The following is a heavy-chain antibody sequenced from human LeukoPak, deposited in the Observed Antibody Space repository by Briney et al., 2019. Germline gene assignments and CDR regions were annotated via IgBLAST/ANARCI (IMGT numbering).Heavy chain of an antibody. CDR3: ARYPNMVRGVPNCFDP. D-gene: IGHD3-10*01. CDR2: TSAYNGNT. Sequence: ASVKDSCMATRYTFTSYGISAVRPAPGRGGEWMGWTSAYNGNTNCEQKLQGRLTITTDNYTNTAYMELRSLRSDDTAVYYRARYPNMVRGVPNCFDPWGQGTLVTVSS. J-gene: IGHJ5*02. V-gene: IGHV1-18*01. CDR1: RYTFTSYG.